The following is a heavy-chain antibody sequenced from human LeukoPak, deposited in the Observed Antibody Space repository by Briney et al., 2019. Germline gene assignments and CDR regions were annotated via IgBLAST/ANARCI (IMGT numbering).Heavy chain of an antibody. CDR1: GASISSGDYL. CDR3: ARVTLFRGAQIDS. D-gene: IGHD3-10*01. J-gene: IGHJ4*02. V-gene: IGHV4-30-4*01. CDR2: IY. Sequence: SETLSLTCTVSGASISSGDYLWSWIRQPPGMSLEWIGNIYNASLKSRVTISIDTSKNQFSLNLSTVTAADTAVYFCARVTLFRGAQIDSWGQGTLVTVSS.